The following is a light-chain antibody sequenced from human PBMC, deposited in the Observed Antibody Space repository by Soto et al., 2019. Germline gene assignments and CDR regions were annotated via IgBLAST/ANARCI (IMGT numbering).Light chain of an antibody. CDR2: GDT. Sequence: QLVLTQPPSVSGAPGQRVTISCTGSSSNIGAGYDVHWYKQLPGTAPKLLIYGDTTRPSGVPDRFSGSKSGTSASLAITGLQAEDEADYYCQSYDSSLSGSVFGGGTQLTVL. V-gene: IGLV1-40*01. CDR3: QSYDSSLSGSV. J-gene: IGLJ7*01. CDR1: SSNIGAGYD.